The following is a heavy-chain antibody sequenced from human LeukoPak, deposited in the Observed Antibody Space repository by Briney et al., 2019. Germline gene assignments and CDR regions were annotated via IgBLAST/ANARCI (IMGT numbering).Heavy chain of an antibody. Sequence: SETLSLTCTVSGGSISAYYWSWIRQPPGKGLEWIGYFYHSGSTNYNPSLRRRVTISEDTSKNQFSLMLSSETAADTAFYYRARRLSAHDAFDIWGQGTMVTVSS. CDR1: GGSISAYY. CDR2: FYHSGST. D-gene: IGHD2/OR15-2a*01. V-gene: IGHV4-59*01. J-gene: IGHJ3*02. CDR3: ARRLSAHDAFDI.